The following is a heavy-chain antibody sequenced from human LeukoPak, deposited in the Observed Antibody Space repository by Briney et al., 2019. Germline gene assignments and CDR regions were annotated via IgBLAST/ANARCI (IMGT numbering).Heavy chain of an antibody. CDR1: GYTFTSYA. V-gene: IGHV1-3*01. CDR3: ARARYYGSGTTTDDALPDAFDI. CDR2: INAGNGNT. D-gene: IGHD3-10*01. Sequence: ASVKVSCKASGYTFTSYAMHWVRQAPGQRLEWMGWINAGNGNTKYSQKFQGRVTITRDTSASTAYMELSSLRSEDTAVYYCARARYYGSGTTTDDALPDAFDIWGQGTMVTVSS. J-gene: IGHJ3*02.